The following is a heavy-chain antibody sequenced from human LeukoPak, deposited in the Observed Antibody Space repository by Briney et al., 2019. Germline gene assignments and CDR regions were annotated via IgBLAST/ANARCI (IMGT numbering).Heavy chain of an antibody. V-gene: IGHV3-43*01. J-gene: IGHJ4*02. CDR3: AKDSIVGATGSFDY. CDR2: ISWDGGST. Sequence: PGGSLRLSCAASGFTFDDYTMHWDRQAPGKGLEWVSLISWDGGSTYYADSVKGRFTISRDNSKNSLYLQMNSLRTEDTALYYCAKDSIVGATGSFDYWGQGTLVTVSS. D-gene: IGHD1-26*01. CDR1: GFTFDDYT.